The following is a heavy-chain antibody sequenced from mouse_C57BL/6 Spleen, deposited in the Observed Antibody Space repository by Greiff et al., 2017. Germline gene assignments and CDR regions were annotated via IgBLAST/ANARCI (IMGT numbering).Heavy chain of an antibody. CDR3: ARDYYGSSYGVDY. V-gene: IGHV1-26*01. CDR2: INPNSGGT. J-gene: IGHJ2*01. CDR1: GYTFTDYY. D-gene: IGHD1-1*01. Sequence: EVQLQQSGPELVKPGASVKLSCKASGYTFTDYYMNWVKQSHGKSLEWIGDINPNSGGTSYNQKFKGKATLTVDTSSSTAYMQLRSLTSEDSAVYYCARDYYGSSYGVDYWGQGTTLTVSS.